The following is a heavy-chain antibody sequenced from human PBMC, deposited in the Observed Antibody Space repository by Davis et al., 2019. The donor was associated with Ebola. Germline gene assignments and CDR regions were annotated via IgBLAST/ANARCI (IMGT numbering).Heavy chain of an antibody. CDR1: GYSFTSYG. J-gene: IGHJ4*02. Sequence: GESLKISCKGSGYSFTSYGISWVRQAPGQGLEWMGWISAYNGNTNYAQKLQGRVTMTTDTSASTAYMELSSLRSEDTAVYYCARERVGGSGWYFVTPGLDYWGQGTLVTVSS. D-gene: IGHD6-19*01. V-gene: IGHV1-18*01. CDR2: ISAYNGNT. CDR3: ARERVGGSGWYFVTPGLDY.